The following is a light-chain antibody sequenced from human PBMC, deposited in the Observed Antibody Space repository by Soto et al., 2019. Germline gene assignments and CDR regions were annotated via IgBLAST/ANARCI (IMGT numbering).Light chain of an antibody. Sequence: DIQMTQSPSTLSTSVGDRVTITCRASQSINSWLAWYQQKPGKAPKLLISKASALQSGVPSRFSVSGSGTDFTLIISSLQPYDFASYYCQQYKSYPYTFGQGTKLEIK. V-gene: IGKV1-5*03. CDR1: QSINSW. CDR2: KAS. CDR3: QQYKSYPYT. J-gene: IGKJ2*01.